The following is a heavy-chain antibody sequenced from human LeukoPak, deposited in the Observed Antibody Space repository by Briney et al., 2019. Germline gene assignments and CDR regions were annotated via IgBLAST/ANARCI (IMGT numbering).Heavy chain of an antibody. V-gene: IGHV3-48*04. D-gene: IGHD2-2*01. Sequence: GGSLRLSRADSGFTFSSYSVNWVRQAPGKGLEWVSYISISSSTIYYADSVKGRFTISRDNAKNSLYLQMNSLRAEDTAVYYCARDVRYCSSTSCPLEGWGQGTLVTVSS. CDR3: ARDVRYCSSTSCPLEG. CDR1: GFTFSSYS. CDR2: ISISSSTI. J-gene: IGHJ4*02.